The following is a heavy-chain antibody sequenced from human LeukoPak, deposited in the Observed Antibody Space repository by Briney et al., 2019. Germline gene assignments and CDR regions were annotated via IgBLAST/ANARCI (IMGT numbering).Heavy chain of an antibody. V-gene: IGHV3-23*01. CDR2: ISGSGGST. CDR1: GLTFSNYW. J-gene: IGHJ4*02. CDR3: AKEGFENQLDY. Sequence: GGSLRLSCAASGLTFSNYWMDWVRQAPGKGLEWVSAISGSGGSTYYADSVKGRFTISRDNSKNTLYLQMNSLRAEDTAVYYCAKEGFENQLDYWGQGTLVTVSS. D-gene: IGHD1-14*01.